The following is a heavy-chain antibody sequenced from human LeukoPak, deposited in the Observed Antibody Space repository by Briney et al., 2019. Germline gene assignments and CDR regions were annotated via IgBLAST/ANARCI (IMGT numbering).Heavy chain of an antibody. V-gene: IGHV3-74*01. D-gene: IGHD2-2*01. Sequence: PGGSLRLSCAASGFTFSSYAMSWVRQAPGKGLEWVSRINSDGSSTSYADSVKGRFTISRDNAKNTLYLQMNSLRAEDTAVYYCARDSLTPSSWFDPWGQGTLVTVSS. J-gene: IGHJ5*02. CDR2: INSDGSST. CDR1: GFTFSSYA. CDR3: ARDSLTPSSWFDP.